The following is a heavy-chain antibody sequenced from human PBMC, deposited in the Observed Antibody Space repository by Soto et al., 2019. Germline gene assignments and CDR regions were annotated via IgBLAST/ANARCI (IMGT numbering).Heavy chain of an antibody. CDR1: GGSISSYY. CDR3: AKDLYDRLGMAFDI. Sequence: ETLSLTCTVSGGSISSYYWSWVRQSPGKGLEWVSAISGSGGSTYYADSVKGRFTISRDNSKNTLYLQMNSLRAEDTAVYYCAKDLYDRLGMAFDIWGQGTMVTVSS. CDR2: ISGSGGST. V-gene: IGHV3-23*01. D-gene: IGHD3-22*01. J-gene: IGHJ3*02.